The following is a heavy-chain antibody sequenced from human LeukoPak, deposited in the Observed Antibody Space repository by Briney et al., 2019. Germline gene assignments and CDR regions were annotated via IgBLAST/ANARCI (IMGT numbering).Heavy chain of an antibody. D-gene: IGHD5-12*01. V-gene: IGHV3-53*01. CDR3: AREDFSGYAFDY. J-gene: IGHJ4*02. CDR1: GFILSTKY. Sequence: GGSLRLSCAASGFILSTKYMSWVRQAPGKGLEWVSVLYSGGNTYYADSVKGRFTISRDNSKNTLYLQMNSLRAEDTAVYYCAREDFSGYAFDYWGQGTLVTVSS. CDR2: LYSGGNT.